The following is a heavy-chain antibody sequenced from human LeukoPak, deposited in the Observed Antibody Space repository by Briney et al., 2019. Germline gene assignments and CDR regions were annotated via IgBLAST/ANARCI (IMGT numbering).Heavy chain of an antibody. CDR3: ARDHPMTTVTIAGPIDY. Sequence: GGSLRLSCAASGFTFSSYGMHRVRQAPGKGLEWVAVIWYDGSNKYYADSVKGRFTISRDNSKNTLYLQMNSLRAEDTAVYYCARDHPMTTVTIAGPIDYWGQGTLVTVSS. CDR2: IWYDGSNK. J-gene: IGHJ4*02. V-gene: IGHV3-33*01. CDR1: GFTFSSYG. D-gene: IGHD4-17*01.